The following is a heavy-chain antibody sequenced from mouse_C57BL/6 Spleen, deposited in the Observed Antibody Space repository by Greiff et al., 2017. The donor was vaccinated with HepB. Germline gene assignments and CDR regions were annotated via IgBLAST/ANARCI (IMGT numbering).Heavy chain of an antibody. J-gene: IGHJ4*01. CDR3: ARGGVVATRYYAMDY. D-gene: IGHD1-1*01. CDR2: ISDGGSYT. Sequence: EVQGVESGGGLVKPGGSLKLSCAASGFTFSSYAMSWVRQTPEKRLEWVATISDGGSYTYYPDNVKGRFTISRDNAKNNLYLQMSHLKSEDTAMYYCARGGVVATRYYAMDYWGQGTSVTVSS. CDR1: GFTFSSYA. V-gene: IGHV5-4*01.